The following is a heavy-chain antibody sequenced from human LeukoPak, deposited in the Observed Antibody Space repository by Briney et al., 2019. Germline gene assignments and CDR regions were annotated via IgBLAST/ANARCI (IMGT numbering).Heavy chain of an antibody. D-gene: IGHD6-19*01. CDR3: ARYFRAVAGNFEY. J-gene: IGHJ4*02. Sequence: GRSLRLSCAASGFTFSSYAMHWVRQAPGKGLEWVALISYDGSNEHYADSVKGRFTISRDNSKNTLYLQMNSLRADDTAMYYCARYFRAVAGNFEYWGQGTLVTLSS. V-gene: IGHV3-30-3*01. CDR2: ISYDGSNE. CDR1: GFTFSSYA.